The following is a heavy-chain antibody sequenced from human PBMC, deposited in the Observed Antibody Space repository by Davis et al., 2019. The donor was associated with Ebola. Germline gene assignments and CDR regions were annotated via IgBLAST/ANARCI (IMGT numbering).Heavy chain of an antibody. J-gene: IGHJ6*04. CDR2: ISSSSSYI. Sequence: GESLKISCAASGFTFSSYSMNWVRQAPGKGLEWVSSISSSSSYIYYADSVKGRFTISRDNSKNTLYLQMNSLRAEDTAVYYCARDRGEWLGHYYYGMDVWGKGTTVTVSS. V-gene: IGHV3-21*01. CDR3: ARDRGEWLGHYYYGMDV. D-gene: IGHD3-3*01. CDR1: GFTFSSYS.